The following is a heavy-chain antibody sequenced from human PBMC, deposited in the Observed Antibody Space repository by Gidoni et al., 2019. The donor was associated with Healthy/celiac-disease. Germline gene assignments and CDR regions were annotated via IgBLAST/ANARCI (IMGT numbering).Heavy chain of an antibody. J-gene: IGHJ4*02. V-gene: IGHV1-2*02. CDR1: GYTFTGYY. Sequence: QVQLVQSGAEVKKPGASVKVSCKASGYTFTGYYMHWVRQAPGQGLEWMGWINPTSGGTNYAQKFQGRVTMTRDTSISTAYMELSRLRSYDTAVYYCARGGRNPAMVRLDYWGQGTLVTVSS. CDR2: INPTSGGT. D-gene: IGHD3-10*01. CDR3: ARGGRNPAMVRLDY.